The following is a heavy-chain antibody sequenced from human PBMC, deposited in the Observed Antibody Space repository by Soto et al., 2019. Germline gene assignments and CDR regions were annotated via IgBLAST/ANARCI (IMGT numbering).Heavy chain of an antibody. D-gene: IGHD3-22*01. V-gene: IGHV1-69*06. J-gene: IGHJ5*02. CDR3: ARELSGYYLNWFDP. CDR2: IIPIFGTA. Sequence: SVKVSCKASGGTFSSYAISWVRQAPGQGLEWMGGIIPIFGTANYAQKFQGRVTITADKSTSTAYMELSSLRSEDTAVYYCARELSGYYLNWFDPWGQGTLVTVSS. CDR1: GGTFSSYA.